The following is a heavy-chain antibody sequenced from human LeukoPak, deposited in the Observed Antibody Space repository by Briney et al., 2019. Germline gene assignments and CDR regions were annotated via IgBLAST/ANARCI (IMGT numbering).Heavy chain of an antibody. V-gene: IGHV3-53*05. Sequence: GGSLRLSCAASGFTVSSNDMSWVRQAPGKGLEWVSVIYSGGSPYYADTVQGRFTISRDNSKNTLYLQMNSLRTEDTAVYYCAKDGARVRGISIFRYFHYYMDVWGKGTTVTIS. CDR2: IYSGGSP. CDR1: GFTVSSND. CDR3: AKDGARVRGISIFRYFHYYMDV. J-gene: IGHJ6*03. D-gene: IGHD3-10*01.